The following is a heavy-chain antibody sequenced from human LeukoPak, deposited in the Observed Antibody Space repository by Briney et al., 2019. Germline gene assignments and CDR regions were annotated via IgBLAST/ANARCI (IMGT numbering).Heavy chain of an antibody. Sequence: GGSLRLSXAASGFTFRSYSMNWVRQAPGKGLEWLSSISSSSSYIYYADSVKGRFTISRDNAKNSLYLQMNSLRAEDTAVYYCARGDYYDSSGYGYWGQGTLVTVSS. J-gene: IGHJ4*02. CDR1: GFTFRSYS. CDR2: ISSSSSYI. CDR3: ARGDYYDSSGYGY. D-gene: IGHD3-22*01. V-gene: IGHV3-21*01.